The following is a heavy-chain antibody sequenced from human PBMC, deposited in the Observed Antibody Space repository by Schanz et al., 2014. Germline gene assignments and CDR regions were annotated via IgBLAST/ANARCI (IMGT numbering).Heavy chain of an antibody. Sequence: VQLVESGGGLVQPGGSLRLSCAASGFTFSTHAMHWVRQAPGKGLEWVALVSSDGNNDYYTDSVKGRFTISRDNSKNTVYIQMNSLRAEDTAVYYCLAPDYGMDVWGQGTTVTVSS. CDR1: GFTFSTHA. CDR3: LAPDYGMDV. CDR2: VSSDGNND. J-gene: IGHJ6*02. V-gene: IGHV3-30*03.